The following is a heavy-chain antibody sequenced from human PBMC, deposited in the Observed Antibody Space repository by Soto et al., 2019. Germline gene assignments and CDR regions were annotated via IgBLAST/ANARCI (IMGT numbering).Heavy chain of an antibody. V-gene: IGHV3-53*01. D-gene: IGHD3-3*01. CDR1: GFSVSGDT. Sequence: GGSLRLSCAASGFSVSGDTMNWVRQAPGKGLEWISAIYSGGNTNDAGSVKGRFTISRDTSKNTLYLQMNSLRVEDTAVYYCARVPDFSYYYGMDVWGQGTTVTVSS. J-gene: IGHJ6*02. CDR3: ARVPDFSYYYGMDV. CDR2: IYSGGNT.